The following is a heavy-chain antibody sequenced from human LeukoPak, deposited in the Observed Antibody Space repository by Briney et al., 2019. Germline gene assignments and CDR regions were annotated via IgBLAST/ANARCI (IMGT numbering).Heavy chain of an antibody. CDR1: GGSISSGGYS. Sequence: SQTLSLTCAVSGGSISSGGYSWSWIRQPPGKGLEWIGYIYHSGSTYYNPSLKGRVTISVDRSKNQFSLKLSSVTAADTAVYYCARVVTPDNWFDPWGQGTLVTVSS. V-gene: IGHV4-30-2*01. CDR3: ARVVTPDNWFDP. J-gene: IGHJ5*02. D-gene: IGHD4-23*01. CDR2: IYHSGST.